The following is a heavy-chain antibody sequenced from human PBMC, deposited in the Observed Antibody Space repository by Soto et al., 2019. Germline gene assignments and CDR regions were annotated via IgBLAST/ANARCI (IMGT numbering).Heavy chain of an antibody. CDR1: GYSISACGDY. J-gene: IGHJ5*02. CDR2: FSSSGSI. V-gene: IGHV4-31*02. D-gene: IGHD6-19*01. CDR3: ARMYSSGSRWLHP. Sequence: SVTLYLTSFVTGYSISACGDYCSWLRHRPGKGLEWIGGFSSSGSIIYNPSFRSRVSISGNTSSNQFSVSLTSVTAADRGRYYCARMYSSGSRWLHPWAKGTWVPVS.